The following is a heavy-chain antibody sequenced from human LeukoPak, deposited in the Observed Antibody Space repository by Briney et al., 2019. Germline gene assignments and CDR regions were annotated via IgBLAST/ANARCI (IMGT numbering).Heavy chain of an antibody. Sequence: LRLSCAASGFTFSSYGMHWVRQAPGKGLEWIGEINHSGNTNYNPSLKSRVTISVDTSKNQFSLKLSSVTAADTAVYYCVTEPGYCTGGRCYGGWFDPWGQGTLVTVSS. CDR1: GFTFSSYG. CDR2: INHSGNT. CDR3: VTEPGYCTGGRCYGGWFDP. V-gene: IGHV4-34*01. J-gene: IGHJ5*02. D-gene: IGHD2-15*01.